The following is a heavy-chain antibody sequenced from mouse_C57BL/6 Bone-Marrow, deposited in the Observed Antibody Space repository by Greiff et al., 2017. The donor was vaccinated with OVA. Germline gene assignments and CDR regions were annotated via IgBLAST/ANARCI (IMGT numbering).Heavy chain of an antibody. V-gene: IGHV6-6*01. CDR3: TRSTMVTGGSCWYFDV. J-gene: IGHJ1*03. Sequence: EVQLVESGGGLVQPGGSMKLSCAASGFTFSDAWMDWVRQSPEKGLEWVAEIRNKANNHATYYAESVKGRFTISRDDSKSSVYLQMNSLRAEDTGIYYCTRSTMVTGGSCWYFDVWGTGTTVTVSS. CDR1: GFTFSDAW. D-gene: IGHD2-2*01. CDR2: IRNKANNHAT.